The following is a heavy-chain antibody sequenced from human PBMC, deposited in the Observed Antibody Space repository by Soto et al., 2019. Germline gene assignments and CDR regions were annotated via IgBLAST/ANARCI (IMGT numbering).Heavy chain of an antibody. D-gene: IGHD1-26*01. CDR2: IYYSGST. CDR1: GGSISSSSYY. CDR3: ARHPYSGSYTFFDY. Sequence: SETLSLTCTVSGGSISSSSYYWGWIRQPPGKGLEWIGSIYYSGSTYYNPSLKSRVTISVDTSKNQFSLKLSSVTAADTAVYYCARHPYSGSYTFFDYWGQGTLVTVSS. J-gene: IGHJ4*02. V-gene: IGHV4-39*01.